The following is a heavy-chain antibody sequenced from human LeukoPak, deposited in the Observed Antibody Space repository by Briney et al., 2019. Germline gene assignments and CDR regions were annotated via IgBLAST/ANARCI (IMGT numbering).Heavy chain of an antibody. CDR2: IHYSGST. CDR1: GGSIRSYY. J-gene: IGHJ4*02. Sequence: PSETLSLTCTVSGGSIRSYYWSWIRQPPGKGLEWIGYIHYSGSTNYNPSLKSRVTMSVDTSKNQFSLKLSSVTAADTAVYYCARGRLEFDYWGQGTLVTVSS. CDR3: ARGRLEFDY. D-gene: IGHD1-1*01. V-gene: IGHV4-59*12.